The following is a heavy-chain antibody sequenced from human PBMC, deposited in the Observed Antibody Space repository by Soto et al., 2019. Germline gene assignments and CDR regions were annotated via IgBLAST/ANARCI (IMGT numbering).Heavy chain of an antibody. CDR3: ARHRNKRAYYYMDV. Sequence: SETLSLTCTVSGGSISGSSYYWGWIRQPPGKGLEWIGSIYYSGSTYYNPSLKSRVTISVDTSKNQFSLKLSSVTAADTAVYYCARHRNKRAYYYMDVWGKGTTVTVSS. J-gene: IGHJ6*03. V-gene: IGHV4-39*01. CDR2: IYYSGST. CDR1: GGSISGSSYY.